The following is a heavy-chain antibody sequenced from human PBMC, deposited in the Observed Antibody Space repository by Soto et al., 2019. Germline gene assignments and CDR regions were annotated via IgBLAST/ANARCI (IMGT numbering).Heavy chain of an antibody. D-gene: IGHD1-7*01. CDR1: GFTFSSYA. CDR2: ISYDGSNK. J-gene: IGHJ5*02. V-gene: IGHV3-30-3*01. CDR3: ARDRAAGTTSSFDP. Sequence: GGSLRLSCAASGFTFSSYAMHWVRQAPGKGLEWVAVISYDGSNKYYADSVKGRFTISRDNSKNTLYLQMDSLRAEDTAVYYCARDRAAGTTSSFDPWGQGTRVTVSS.